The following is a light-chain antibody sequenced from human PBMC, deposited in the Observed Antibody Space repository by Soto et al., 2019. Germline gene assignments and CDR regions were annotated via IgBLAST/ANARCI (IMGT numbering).Light chain of an antibody. CDR3: QQYNNWPPYT. Sequence: IVMTQSPATLSVYPGERATLSCRPSQSVSSNLAWYQKKPGQAPRLLIYGASTRATGIPARFSGSGSGTEFTLTISSLQSEDFAVYYCQQYNNWPPYTFGQGTKLEIK. CDR1: QSVSSN. J-gene: IGKJ2*01. V-gene: IGKV3-15*01. CDR2: GAS.